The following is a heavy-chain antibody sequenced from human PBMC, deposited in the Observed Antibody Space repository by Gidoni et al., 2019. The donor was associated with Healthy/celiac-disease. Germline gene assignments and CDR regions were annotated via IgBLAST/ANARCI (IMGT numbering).Heavy chain of an antibody. J-gene: IGHJ6*03. CDR2: VDYSGST. Sequence: QVQLQEWGPGLVKPSEALSLTGTVSGGHISTYYWSWIRQPPGKGLEWIGYVDYSGSTTYNPSLNSRVNISVDTSKNQFSLKLNSVTAADTAVYYCARDNCSGGSCYYYYMDVWGKGTTVTVSS. CDR1: GGHISTYY. CDR3: ARDNCSGGSCYYYYMDV. D-gene: IGHD2-15*01. V-gene: IGHV4-59*01.